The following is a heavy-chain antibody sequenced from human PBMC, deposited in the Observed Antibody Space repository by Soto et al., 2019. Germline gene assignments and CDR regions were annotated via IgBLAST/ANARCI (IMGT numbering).Heavy chain of an antibody. CDR3: ARALGTYCSTTVCYGPYAF. CDR1: GFTFGDYY. D-gene: IGHD2-2*01. J-gene: IGHJ4*02. V-gene: IGHV3-11*01. CDR2: ISSSGSTI. Sequence: PGGSLRLSCAASGFTFGDYYMSWIRQAPGKGLEWISYISSSGSTIYYADSVKGRFTISRDNAENSLYLQMNSLRAEDTALYYCARALGTYCSTTVCYGPYAFWGPGTLVIVSS.